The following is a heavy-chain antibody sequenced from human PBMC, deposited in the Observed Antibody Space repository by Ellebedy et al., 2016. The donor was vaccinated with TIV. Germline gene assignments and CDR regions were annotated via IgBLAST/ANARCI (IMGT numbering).Heavy chain of an antibody. Sequence: GESLKISCAASGFTVSSNYMSWVRQAPGKGLEWVSVIYSGGSTYYADSVKGRFTISRDNSKNTLYLQMNSRRAEDTAVYYCASLSSGRWFVDYWGQGTLVIVSS. CDR2: IYSGGST. CDR1: GFTVSSNY. CDR3: ASLSSGRWFVDY. V-gene: IGHV3-66*01. D-gene: IGHD3-22*01. J-gene: IGHJ4*02.